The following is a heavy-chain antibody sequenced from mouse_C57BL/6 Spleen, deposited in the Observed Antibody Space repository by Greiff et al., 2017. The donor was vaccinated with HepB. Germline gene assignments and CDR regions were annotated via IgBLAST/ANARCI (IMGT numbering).Heavy chain of an antibody. V-gene: IGHV5-4*01. J-gene: IGHJ1*03. CDR2: ISDGGSYT. Sequence: EVHLVESGGGLVKPGGSLKLSCAASGFTFSSYAMSWVRQTPEKRLEWVATISDGGSYTYYPDNVKGRFTISRDNAKNNLYLQMSHLKSEDTAMNYCARGGGRGWYFDVWGTGTTVTVSS. D-gene: IGHD3-3*01. CDR3: ARGGGRGWYFDV. CDR1: GFTFSSYA.